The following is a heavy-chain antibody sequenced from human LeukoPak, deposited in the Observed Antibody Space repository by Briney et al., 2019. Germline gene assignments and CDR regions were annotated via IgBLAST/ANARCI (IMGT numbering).Heavy chain of an antibody. J-gene: IGHJ4*02. CDR3: AKNPSGGDNY. V-gene: IGHV3-30*04. D-gene: IGHD2-21*02. CDR2: ISYDGSNE. CDR1: GFTFSSYV. Sequence: PGGSLRLSCAASGFTFSSYVMHWVRQAPGKGLEWVAIISYDGSNEYYADSVKGRFTISRDNSKNTLYLQMNSLRAEDTAVYYCAKNPSGGDNYWGQGTLVTVSS.